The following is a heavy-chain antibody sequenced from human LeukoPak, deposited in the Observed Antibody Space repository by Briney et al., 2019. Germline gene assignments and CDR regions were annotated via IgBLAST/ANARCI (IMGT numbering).Heavy chain of an antibody. CDR3: ARARGDSPRIYYYMDV. Sequence: SQTLSLTCSVSGDSISIGDYRWSWIRQSPGKGLEWIGYIYYIGTAYYNPSLRSRVALSADTFKNQLSLKLNSVTVADSAVYFCARARGDSPRIYYYMDVWGKGTTVTVSS. J-gene: IGHJ6*03. CDR2: IYYIGTA. V-gene: IGHV4-30-4*01. CDR1: GDSISIGDYR. D-gene: IGHD3-16*01.